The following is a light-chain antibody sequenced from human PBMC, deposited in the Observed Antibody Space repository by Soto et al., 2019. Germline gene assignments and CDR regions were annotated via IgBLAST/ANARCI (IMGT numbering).Light chain of an antibody. CDR1: QDIRTY. V-gene: IGKV1-9*01. Sequence: IHLTQSPSSLSASVGDRVTITCRASQDIRTYLAWYQQSPGRAPKLLIYLASNLHTGVPSGFSGSGSGTEFTLTISGLQPEDFATYYCQQLDSDPPWMFGQGTRVEIK. CDR2: LAS. J-gene: IGKJ1*01. CDR3: QQLDSDPPWM.